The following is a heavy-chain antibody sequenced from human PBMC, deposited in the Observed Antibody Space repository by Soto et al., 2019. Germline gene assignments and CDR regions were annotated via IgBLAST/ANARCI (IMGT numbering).Heavy chain of an antibody. CDR1: GFAFDDYA. J-gene: IGHJ5*02. CDR3: VKGVGGGHRAFDP. CDR2: ISWNSGSI. Sequence: PGGSLRLSYAASGFAFDDYAMHWVRQAPGKGLEWVSGISWNSGSIGYADSVKGRITISRDNAKKSLYLQMNSLRAEDTALYYCVKGVGGGHRAFDPWVQGTLVTVS. V-gene: IGHV3-9*01. D-gene: IGHD3-10*01.